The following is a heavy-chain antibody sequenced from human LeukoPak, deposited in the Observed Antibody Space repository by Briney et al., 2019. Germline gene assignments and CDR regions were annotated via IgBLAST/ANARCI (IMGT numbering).Heavy chain of an antibody. CDR2: IYYSGST. J-gene: IGHJ6*03. Sequence: SETLSLTCTVSGGSISSSSYYWGWIRQPPGKGLEWIGSIYYSGSTYYNPSLKSRVTISVDTSKNQFSLKMSSVTAADTAVYYCARATYHPGAGSYIYYYMDIWGKGTTVTVSS. CDR1: GGSISSSSYY. V-gene: IGHV4-39*07. CDR3: ARATYHPGAGSYIYYYMDI. D-gene: IGHD3-10*01.